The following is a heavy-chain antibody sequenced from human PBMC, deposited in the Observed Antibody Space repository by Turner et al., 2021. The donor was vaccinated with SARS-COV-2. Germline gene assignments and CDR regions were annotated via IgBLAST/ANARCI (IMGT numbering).Heavy chain of an antibody. J-gene: IGHJ5*02. CDR3: AREAAAGNFHGWFDP. D-gene: IGHD6-13*01. Sequence: EVQLVESGGGLVQAGGSLRLPCAASGFTVSSNYMSWVRQAPGKGLEWVSVIYSGGSTYYADSVKGRFTISRDNTKNTLYLQINSLGAEDTALYCGAREAAAGNFHGWFDPWGQGTLVTVSS. V-gene: IGHV3-66*01. CDR1: GFTVSSNY. CDR2: IYSGGST.